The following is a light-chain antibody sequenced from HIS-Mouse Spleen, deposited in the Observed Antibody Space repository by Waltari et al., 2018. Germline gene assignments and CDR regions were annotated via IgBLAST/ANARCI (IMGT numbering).Light chain of an antibody. Sequence: SYELTQPPPVSVSPGQTARITCSGPASPTKHAYSYQQKSGQAPVLVIYEDSKRPSGIPERFSGSSSGTMATLTISGAQVEDEADYYCYSTDSSGNHRVFGGGTKLTVL. V-gene: IGLV3-10*01. CDR1: ASPTKH. CDR3: YSTDSSGNHRV. CDR2: EDS. J-gene: IGLJ2*01.